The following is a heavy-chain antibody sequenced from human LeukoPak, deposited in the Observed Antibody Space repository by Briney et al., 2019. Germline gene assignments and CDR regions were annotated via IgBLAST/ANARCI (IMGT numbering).Heavy chain of an antibody. CDR2: ISWNSGSI. CDR3: AKDKGLVGSFFDY. Sequence: GGSLRLSCAASGFTFDDYAMHWVRQAPGKGLEWVSGISWNSGSIGYADSVKGRFTISRDNAKNSLYLQMNSLRAEDTALYYCAKDKGLVGSFFDYWGQGTLVTVSS. CDR1: GFTFDDYA. J-gene: IGHJ4*02. V-gene: IGHV3-9*01. D-gene: IGHD6-19*01.